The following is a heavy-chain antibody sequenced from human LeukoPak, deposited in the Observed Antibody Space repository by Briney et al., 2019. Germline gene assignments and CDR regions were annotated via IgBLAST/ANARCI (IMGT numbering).Heavy chain of an antibody. CDR3: ARDPQPLIAVAGNPGWFDP. CDR2: IIPIFGTA. Sequence: GGSLRLSCAGSGFTFSSYAISWVRQAPGQGLEWMGGIIPIFGTANYAQKFQGRVTITADESTSTAYMELSSLRSEDTAVYHCARDPQPLIAVAGNPGWFDPWGQGTLVTVSS. J-gene: IGHJ5*02. V-gene: IGHV1-69*01. CDR1: GFTFSSYA. D-gene: IGHD6-19*01.